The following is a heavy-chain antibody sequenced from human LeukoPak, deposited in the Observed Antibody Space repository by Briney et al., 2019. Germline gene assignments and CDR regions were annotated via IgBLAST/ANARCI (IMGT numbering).Heavy chain of an antibody. D-gene: IGHD1-1*01. CDR3: AKAQGSLVWNVAFNI. V-gene: IGHV3-23*01. CDR1: GFTFYSYA. J-gene: IGHJ3*02. CDR2: TSGRGDNT. Sequence: GGSLRLSCAASGFTFYSYAMSWVRQAPGKGLEWVSGTSGRGDNTYNADSVKGRFTISRDNSKNTLYLQMNSLRAEDTAVYYCAKAQGSLVWNVAFNIWGQGTMVTVSS.